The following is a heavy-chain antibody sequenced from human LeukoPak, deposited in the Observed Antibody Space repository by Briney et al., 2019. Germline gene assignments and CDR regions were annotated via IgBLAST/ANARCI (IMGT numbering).Heavy chain of an antibody. CDR3: ARGVGETLSGWTLDY. J-gene: IGHJ4*01. V-gene: IGHV3-30*04. CDR2: IIYDGSNK. D-gene: IGHD6-19*01. Sequence: GGSLRLSCAAAGFDFSSYAMHWVRQAPGKGLEWMAVIIYDGSNKNYADSVKGRFTISRDNSRNTLYMKMNSLRVEDTAVYYCARGVGETLSGWTLDYWGHGTLVAVSS. CDR1: GFDFSSYA.